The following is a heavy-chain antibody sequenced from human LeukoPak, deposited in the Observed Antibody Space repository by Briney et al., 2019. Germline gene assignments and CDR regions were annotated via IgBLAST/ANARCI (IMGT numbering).Heavy chain of an antibody. J-gene: IGHJ4*02. CDR1: GGSVSSTTYC. CDR2: VSYSGST. D-gene: IGHD4-17*01. V-gene: IGHV4-39*01. Sequence: KSSETLSLTCTVSGGSVSSTTYCWGWIRQPPGKGLEWIGIVSYSGSTYYSPSLESRVTISVDRSKNQFSLRLTSVTAADTAVYYCTRSHGVYWGQGTLVTVSS. CDR3: TRSHGVY.